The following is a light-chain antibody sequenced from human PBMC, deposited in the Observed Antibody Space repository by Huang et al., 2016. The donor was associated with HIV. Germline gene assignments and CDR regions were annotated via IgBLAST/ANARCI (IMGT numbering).Light chain of an antibody. Sequence: EIVLTQSPGTLSLSPGERATLSCRASQSVSSSYLAWYQQKTGQAPRLLIYGASSRATDSPDRFSGSGSGTDFTLTISRLEPEDFAVYYCQQYGSSPMYTFGQGTKLEIK. CDR3: QQYGSSPMYT. CDR2: GAS. CDR1: QSVSSSY. V-gene: IGKV3-20*01. J-gene: IGKJ2*01.